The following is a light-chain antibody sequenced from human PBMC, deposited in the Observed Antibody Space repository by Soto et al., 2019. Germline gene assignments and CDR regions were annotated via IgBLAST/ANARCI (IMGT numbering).Light chain of an antibody. CDR3: QQSGSSPPT. CDR1: QRVSSSY. J-gene: IGKJ1*01. V-gene: IGKV3-20*01. CDR2: GAS. Sequence: EIVLTQSPGTLSWSPGERATLSCGASQRVSSSYLAWYQQKPGQAPRLLIYGASSRATGIPDRFSGSGSGTDFTLTISRLETEDFAVYYCQQSGSSPPTFGQGTKVDIK.